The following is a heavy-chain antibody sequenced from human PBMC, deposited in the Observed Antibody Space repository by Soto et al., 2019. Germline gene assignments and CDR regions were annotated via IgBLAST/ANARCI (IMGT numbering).Heavy chain of an antibody. CDR1: GGSFSGYY. V-gene: IGHV4-34*01. CDR2: INHSGST. Sequence: PSETLSLTCAVYGGSFSGYYWSWIRQPPGKGLEWIGEINHSGSTNYNPSLKSRVTISVDTSKNQFSLKLSSVTAADTAVYYCARERYIVVVPAAMGRKYWFDPWGQGTLVTVSS. CDR3: ARERYIVVVPAAMGRKYWFDP. D-gene: IGHD2-2*01. J-gene: IGHJ5*02.